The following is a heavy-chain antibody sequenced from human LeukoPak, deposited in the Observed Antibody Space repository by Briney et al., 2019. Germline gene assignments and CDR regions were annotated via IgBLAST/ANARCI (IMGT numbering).Heavy chain of an antibody. CDR3: ARAAGGHTFGYYY. CDR2: ITSTSSTI. Sequence: GGSLRLSCAASGFTFSNSTMNWVRQAPGKGLEWVSYITSTSSTIYYADSVKGRFTISRDNAKNSLYLQMNSLRDEDTAVYYCARAAGGHTFGYYYWGQGTLVTVSS. D-gene: IGHD5-18*01. V-gene: IGHV3-48*02. CDR1: GFTFSNST. J-gene: IGHJ4*02.